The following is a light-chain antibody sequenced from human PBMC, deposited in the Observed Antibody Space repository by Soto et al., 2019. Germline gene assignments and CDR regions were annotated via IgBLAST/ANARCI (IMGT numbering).Light chain of an antibody. CDR3: SSYSISTAYL. CDR2: EVS. Sequence: QSALTQPASVSGSPGQSATISSTGTSSDVGGYDYVSWYQLHPGKAPKLMVFEVSNRPSGVSYRFSGSKSGNTASLTISGLQAEDEADYFCSSYSISTAYLFGTGTKVTVL. V-gene: IGLV2-14*01. J-gene: IGLJ1*01. CDR1: SSDVGGYDY.